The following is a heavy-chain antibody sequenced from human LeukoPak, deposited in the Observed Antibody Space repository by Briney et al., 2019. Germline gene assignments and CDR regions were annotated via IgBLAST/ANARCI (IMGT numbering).Heavy chain of an antibody. J-gene: IGHJ2*01. Sequence: GGSLRLSCAASGFTFGSYAMTWVRQAPGKGLEWVSDITGSGDNTYYADSVKGRFTISRDNSKNTLYLQMNSLRAEDTAIYYCAKEVIRYWYFDPWGRGTLVTVSS. CDR3: AKEVIRYWYFDP. D-gene: IGHD2-21*01. CDR1: GFTFGSYA. V-gene: IGHV3-23*01. CDR2: ITGSGDNT.